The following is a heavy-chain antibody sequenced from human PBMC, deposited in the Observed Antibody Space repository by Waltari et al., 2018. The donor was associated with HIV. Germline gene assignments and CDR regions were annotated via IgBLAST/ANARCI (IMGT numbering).Heavy chain of an antibody. V-gene: IGHV4-39*01. D-gene: IGHD6-6*01. CDR3: ARHEYTSSSSWNWFDP. CDR1: GDSISSSSSY. CDR2: IYYTGSP. J-gene: IGHJ5*02. Sequence: HLQMQESGPGLVKPSETLSLTCPVSGDSISSSSSYWGWIRQTPGQGLEWIGSIYYTGSPYYNPSLRSRVTISIDTSKNHFSLKLSSVTAADTAIYYCARHEYTSSSSWNWFDPWGRGTLVIVSS.